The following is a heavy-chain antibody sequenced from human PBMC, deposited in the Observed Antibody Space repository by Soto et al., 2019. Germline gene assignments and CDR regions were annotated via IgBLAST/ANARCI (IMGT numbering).Heavy chain of an antibody. V-gene: IGHV4-34*01. CDR2: INHSGST. Sequence: SKTLSLTCAVDGGSFSGYYWSWIRQPPGKGLEWIGEINHSGSTNYNPSLKSRVTISVDTSKNQFSLKLSSVTAADTAVYYCARVQSINIVRGVRWFDPWGQGTLVTASS. D-gene: IGHD3-10*01. CDR1: GGSFSGYY. J-gene: IGHJ5*02. CDR3: ARVQSINIVRGVRWFDP.